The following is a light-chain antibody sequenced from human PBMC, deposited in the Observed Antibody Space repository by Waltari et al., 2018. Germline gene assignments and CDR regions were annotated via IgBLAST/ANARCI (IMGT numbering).Light chain of an antibody. V-gene: IGLV2-14*04. CDR1: NSDVGGYNY. CDR2: DVS. Sequence: SCTGSNSDVGGYNYVSWYQQHPGKAPKVMIYDVSNRPSGVSNRFSGSKSGNTASLIISGLQAEDEADYYCGSYRSSSARYVFGTGTKVTVL. CDR3: GSYRSSSARYV. J-gene: IGLJ1*01.